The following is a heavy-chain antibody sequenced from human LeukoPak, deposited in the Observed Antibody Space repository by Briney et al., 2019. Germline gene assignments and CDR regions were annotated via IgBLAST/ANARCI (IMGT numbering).Heavy chain of an antibody. V-gene: IGHV4-38-2*02. CDR1: GYSISSGYY. D-gene: IGHD2-15*01. J-gene: IGHJ4*02. CDR3: ARDGGYCSGGSCYQFDY. Sequence: SETLSLTCAVSGYSISSGYYWGWIRQPPGKGLEWIGSIYHSGSTYYNPSLKSRVTISVDTSKNQFSLKLSSVTAADTAVYYCARDGGYCSGGSCYQFDYRGQGTLVTVSS. CDR2: IYHSGST.